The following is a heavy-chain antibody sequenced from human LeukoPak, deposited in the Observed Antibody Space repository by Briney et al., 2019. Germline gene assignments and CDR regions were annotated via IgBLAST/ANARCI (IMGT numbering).Heavy chain of an antibody. CDR1: GYSISSGYY. Sequence: SETLSLTCTVSGYSISSGYYWGWIRQPPGKGLEYIGSIYHSGSTYYNPSLKSRVTISVDTSKNQFSLKLSSVTAADTAVYYCARDQYSSGWYRGSNLDYWGQGTLVTVSS. CDR2: IYHSGST. CDR3: ARDQYSSGWYRGSNLDY. J-gene: IGHJ4*02. V-gene: IGHV4-38-2*02. D-gene: IGHD6-19*01.